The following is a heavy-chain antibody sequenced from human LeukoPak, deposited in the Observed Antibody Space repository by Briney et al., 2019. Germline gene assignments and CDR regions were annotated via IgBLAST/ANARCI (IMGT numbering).Heavy chain of an antibody. J-gene: IGHJ6*03. V-gene: IGHV3-7*01. D-gene: IGHD3-3*01. CDR2: IKQDGSEK. Sequence: GGSLRLSCAASGFTFSSYWMSWVRQAPGKGLEWVANIKQDGSEKYYVDSVKGRFTISRDNAKNSLYLQMNSLRAEDTAVYYCARISWHYDFWSGYSEIYYMDVWGKGTTVTVSS. CDR1: GFTFSSYW. CDR3: ARISWHYDFWSGYSEIYYMDV.